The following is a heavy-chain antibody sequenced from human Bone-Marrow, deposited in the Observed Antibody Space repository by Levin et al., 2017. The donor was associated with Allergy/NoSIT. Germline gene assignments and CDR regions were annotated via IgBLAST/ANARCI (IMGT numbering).Heavy chain of an antibody. J-gene: IGHJ4*02. D-gene: IGHD7-27*01. CDR3: AKDRDWGAFDY. CDR2: ITARSDRI. V-gene: IGHV3-23*01. CDR1: GFTFSSHG. Sequence: WWSLRLSCAASGFTFSSHGMDWVRQAPGKGLEWVSGITARSDRIYYADSVKGRFTISRDNSKNTVYLQMNSLRAEDTAVYYCAKDRDWGAFDYWGQGTPVTVSS.